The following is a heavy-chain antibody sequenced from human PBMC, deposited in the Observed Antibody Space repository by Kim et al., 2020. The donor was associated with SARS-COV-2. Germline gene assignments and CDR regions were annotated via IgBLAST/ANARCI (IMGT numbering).Heavy chain of an antibody. CDR1: GFILDNYA. CDR3: AKEDRGYSSSWYPDS. V-gene: IGHV3-23*01. J-gene: IGHJ5*01. CDR2: ISTSGRTT. D-gene: IGHD6-13*01. Sequence: GGSLRLSCVASGFILDNYAMSWIRQAPGRGLEWVSAISTSGRTTNYADSVQGRFIISRDSPKNTLYLQMNSLTFEDTAIYYCAKEDRGYSSSWYPDSWGQGTLVTVSS.